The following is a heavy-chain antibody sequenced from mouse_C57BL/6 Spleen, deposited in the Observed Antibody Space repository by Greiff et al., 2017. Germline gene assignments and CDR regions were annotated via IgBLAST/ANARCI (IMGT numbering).Heavy chain of an antibody. CDR3: AARSCYYGSSPFAY. CDR2: INPNNGGT. D-gene: IGHD1-1*01. V-gene: IGHV1-26*01. Sequence: EVQLQQSGPELVKPGASVKLSCKASGYTFTDYYMHWVKQRLGQSLEWIGDINPNNGGTSYNQKFKSKATLTVDKSSSTSYMELRSLTSEDSAVYYCAARSCYYGSSPFAYWGQGTLVTVSA. J-gene: IGHJ3*01. CDR1: GYTFTDYY.